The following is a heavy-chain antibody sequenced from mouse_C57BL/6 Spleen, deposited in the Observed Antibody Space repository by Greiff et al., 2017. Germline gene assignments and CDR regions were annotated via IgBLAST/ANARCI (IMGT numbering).Heavy chain of an antibody. CDR1: GYTFTSYD. CDR3: ARSGYYGSSYVNWYFEV. D-gene: IGHD1-1*01. J-gene: IGHJ1*03. CDR2: IYPRDGST. V-gene: IGHV1-85*01. Sequence: VKLVESGPELVKPGASVKLSCKASGYTFTSYDINWVKQRPGQGLEWIGWIYPRDGSTKYNEKFKGKATLTVDTSSSTAYMELHSLTSEDSAVYFCARSGYYGSSYVNWYFEVWGTGTTVTVSS.